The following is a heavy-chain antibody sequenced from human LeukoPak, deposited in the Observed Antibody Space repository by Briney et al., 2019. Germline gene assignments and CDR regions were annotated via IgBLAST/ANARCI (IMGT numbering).Heavy chain of an antibody. J-gene: IGHJ4*02. V-gene: IGHV4-30-4*01. CDR3: ARDPVYGSGTF. Sequence: PSQTLSLTCTVAGGSISTGDYYWSWIRQPPGKGLEWIGYIYYSGTTYYNPSLKGRISFSMQTSKNQFSLNLRSVTAADTAVYYCARDPVYGSGTFWGQGTLVTVSP. CDR1: GGSISTGDYY. CDR2: IYYSGTT. D-gene: IGHD3-10*01.